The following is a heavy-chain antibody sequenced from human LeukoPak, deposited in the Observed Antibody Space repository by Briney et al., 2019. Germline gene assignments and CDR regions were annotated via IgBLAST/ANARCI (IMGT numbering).Heavy chain of an antibody. CDR3: ARASDVVLMVYAIGDY. CDR2: ISWNSGSI. V-gene: IGHV3-9*01. Sequence: GGSLRLSCAGSGFIFNNYAMHWVRQPPGKGLEWVSGISWNSGSIDYADSVKGRFTISRDNAKNSLYLQMNSLRVEDTAVYYCARASDVVLMVYAIGDYWGQGTLVTVSS. J-gene: IGHJ4*02. D-gene: IGHD2-8*01. CDR1: GFIFNNYA.